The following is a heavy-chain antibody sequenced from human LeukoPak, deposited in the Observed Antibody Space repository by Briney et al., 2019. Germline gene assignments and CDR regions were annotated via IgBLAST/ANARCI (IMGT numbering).Heavy chain of an antibody. CDR2: IHYSGST. CDR3: ARTGSTVTMLYPFDH. CDR1: GGSISSSSYF. D-gene: IGHD4-17*01. J-gene: IGHJ4*02. Sequence: SETLSLTCTVSGGSISSSSYFWGWIRQPPGKGLEWIGNIHYSGSTHYNPSLKSRVTISVDASKNQFSLKLSSVTAADTAVYYCARTGSTVTMLYPFDHWGQGTLVTVSS. V-gene: IGHV4-39*07.